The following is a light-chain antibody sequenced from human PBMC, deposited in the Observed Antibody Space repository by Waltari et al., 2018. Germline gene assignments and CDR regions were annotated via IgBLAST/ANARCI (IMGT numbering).Light chain of an antibody. CDR3: QQYDGEVVT. V-gene: IGKV3-20*01. Sequence: ARQNVTSSSLTWYQQKLGQAPRLLIDGTSSRATGIPDRFSGSGSGTDFTLTISRLEPEDFAVYYCQQYDGEVVTFGGGTKVEI. J-gene: IGKJ4*01. CDR1: QNVTSSS. CDR2: GTS.